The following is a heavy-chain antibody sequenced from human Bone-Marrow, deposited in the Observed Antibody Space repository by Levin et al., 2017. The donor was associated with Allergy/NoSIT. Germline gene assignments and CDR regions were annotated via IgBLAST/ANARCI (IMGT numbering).Heavy chain of an antibody. CDR2: ISGSSSHT. CDR1: GFTFSDYY. CDR3: AISMIQSWSAFDY. D-gene: IGHD5-18*01. J-gene: IGHJ4*02. V-gene: IGHV3-11*03. Sequence: LSLTCAASGFTFSDYYMSWIRQAPGKGPEWVSHISGSSSHTNYADSVKGRFTISRDNAKNSLYLQMNSLRAEDTAIYYCAISMIQSWSAFDYWGQGTLVTVSS.